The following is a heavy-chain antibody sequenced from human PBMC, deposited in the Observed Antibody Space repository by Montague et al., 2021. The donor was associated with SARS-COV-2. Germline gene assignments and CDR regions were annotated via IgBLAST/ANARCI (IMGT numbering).Heavy chain of an antibody. CDR2: INQHGGEN. CDR1: GFTFTNYW. D-gene: IGHD3/OR15-3a*01. CDR3: ARVDYQVPYYYYAGMDL. Sequence: SLRLSCAASGFTFTNYWMTWVRLAPGKGLEWVATINQHGGENYYVGSVMGRFTISRDNAKKSVYLQINSLGAEDTAVYYCARVDYQVPYYYYAGMDLWGQGTTVTVSS. J-gene: IGHJ6*02. V-gene: IGHV3-7*01.